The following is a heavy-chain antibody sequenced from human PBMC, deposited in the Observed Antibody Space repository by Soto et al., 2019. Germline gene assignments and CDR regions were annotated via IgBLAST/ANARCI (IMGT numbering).Heavy chain of an antibody. V-gene: IGHV3-21*01. CDR1: GFTFSSYS. CDR2: ISSSSSYI. J-gene: IGHJ4*02. Sequence: GGSLRLSCAASGFTFSSYSMNWVRQAPGKGLEWVSSISSSSSYIYYADSVKGRFTISRDNAKNSLYLQMNSLRAEDTAVYYCARDYYDSSGSVGFDYWGQGTLVTVSS. CDR3: ARDYYDSSGSVGFDY. D-gene: IGHD3-22*01.